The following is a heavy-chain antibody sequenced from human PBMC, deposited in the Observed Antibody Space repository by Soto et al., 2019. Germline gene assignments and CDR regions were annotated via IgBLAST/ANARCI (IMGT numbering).Heavy chain of an antibody. V-gene: IGHV3-21*01. CDR3: APSAIGDAFDI. CDR1: GFTFSSYS. CDR2: ISSSSSYI. J-gene: IGHJ3*02. D-gene: IGHD2-2*01. Sequence: GGALRLFCAASGFTFSSYSMNWVRQAPGKGLEWVSSISSSSSYIYYADSVKGRFTISRDNAKNSLYLQMNSLRAEDTAVYYCAPSAIGDAFDIWGQGTMVTVSS.